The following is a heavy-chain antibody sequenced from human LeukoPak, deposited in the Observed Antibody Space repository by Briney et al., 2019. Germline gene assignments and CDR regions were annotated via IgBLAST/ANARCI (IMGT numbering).Heavy chain of an antibody. CDR3: AKEYLPYYYDSSGYYH. CDR1: GFTFDDYA. V-gene: IGHV3-9*01. D-gene: IGHD3-22*01. J-gene: IGHJ5*02. CDR2: ISWNSGSI. Sequence: GRSLRLSCAASGFTFDDYAMHWVRQAPGKGLEWVSDISWNSGSIGYADSVKGRFTISRDNAKNSLYLQMNSLRAEDTALYYCAKEYLPYYYDSSGYYHWGQGTLVTVSS.